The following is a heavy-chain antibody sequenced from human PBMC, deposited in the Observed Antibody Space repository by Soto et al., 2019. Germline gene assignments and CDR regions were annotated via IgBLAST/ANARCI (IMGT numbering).Heavy chain of an antibody. V-gene: IGHV1-69*13. CDR3: ARDSPIARMDV. D-gene: IGHD6-13*01. J-gene: IGHJ6*02. Sequence: SSVKDSCKSSGGTFSIYAISWVRQAPGQGLEWMGGIIRIFSTANYAQKFQGRVTITADESTSTAYMELSSLRSEDTAVYYCARDSPIARMDVWGQGTTVTAP. CDR2: IIRIFSTA. CDR1: GGTFSIYA.